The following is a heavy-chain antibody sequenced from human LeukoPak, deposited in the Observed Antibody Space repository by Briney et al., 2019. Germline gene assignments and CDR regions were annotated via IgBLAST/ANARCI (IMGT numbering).Heavy chain of an antibody. V-gene: IGHV1-18*01. CDR3: ARVRKSSYSSSWRYFDY. Sequence: ASVKVSCKCSGYTFTSYGISWVRQPPGQGLEWMGWTSAYNGNTNYAQKLQGRVTMTTDTSTSTAYMELRSLRSDDTAVYYCARVRKSSYSSSWRYFDYWGQGTLVTVSS. D-gene: IGHD6-13*01. CDR1: GYTFTSYG. J-gene: IGHJ4*02. CDR2: TSAYNGNT.